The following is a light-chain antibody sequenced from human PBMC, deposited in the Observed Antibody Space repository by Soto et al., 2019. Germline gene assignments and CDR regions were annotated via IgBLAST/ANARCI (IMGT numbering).Light chain of an antibody. CDR3: CSYAGTYTFYV. V-gene: IGLV2-11*01. J-gene: IGLJ1*01. CDR2: DVT. CDR1: SSDVGGYDY. Sequence: QSALTQPRSVSGSPGQSVTISCTGTSSDVGGYDYVSWYQQHPGKAPKLMIYDVTKRPSGVPDRFSGSRSGNTASLTISGLQAEDDADYYCCSYAGTYTFYVFGTGTKLTVL.